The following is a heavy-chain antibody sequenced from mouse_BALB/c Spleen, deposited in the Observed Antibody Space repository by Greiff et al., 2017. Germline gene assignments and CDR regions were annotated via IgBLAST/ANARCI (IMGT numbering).Heavy chain of an antibody. D-gene: IGHD3-3*01. CDR3: AREGGLAYFDY. CDR2: ISYSGST. V-gene: IGHV3-2*02. CDR1: GYSITSDYA. J-gene: IGHJ2*01. Sequence: EVQLQQSGPGLVKPSQSLSLTCTVTGYSITSDYAWNWIRQFPGNKLEWMGYISYSGSTSYNPSLKSRISITRDTSKNQFFLQLNSVTTEDTATYYCAREGGLAYFDYWGQGTTLTVSS.